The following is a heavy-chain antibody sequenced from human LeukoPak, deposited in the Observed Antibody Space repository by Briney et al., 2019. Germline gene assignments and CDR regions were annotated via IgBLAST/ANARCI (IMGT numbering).Heavy chain of an antibody. CDR1: GLIVSSNY. J-gene: IGHJ4*02. D-gene: IGHD2-2*02. CDR2: IYGDGST. Sequence: GGSLRLSCAASGLIVSSNYMSWVRQAPGKGLEWVSIIYGDGSTYYADSMKGRFTISRDNSKNTLYLQMNSLRVEDTAVYYCAKVDGILGYCSSTSCYTGGVDYWGQGTLVTVSS. V-gene: IGHV3-53*01. CDR3: AKVDGILGYCSSTSCYTGGVDY.